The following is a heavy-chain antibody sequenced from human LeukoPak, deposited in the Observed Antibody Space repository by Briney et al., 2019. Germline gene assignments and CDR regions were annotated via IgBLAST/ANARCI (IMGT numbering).Heavy chain of an antibody. CDR3: ARDRGLRLGDHPHY. V-gene: IGHV3-33*01. CDR1: GFTFSSYG. CDR2: IWYDGSNK. Sequence: PGRSLRLSCAASGFTFSSYGMHWVRQAPGKGLEWVAVIWYDGSNKYYADSVEGRFTISRDNSKNTLYLQMNSLRAEDTAVYYCARDRGLRLGDHPHYWGQGTLVTVSS. D-gene: IGHD3-16*01. J-gene: IGHJ4*02.